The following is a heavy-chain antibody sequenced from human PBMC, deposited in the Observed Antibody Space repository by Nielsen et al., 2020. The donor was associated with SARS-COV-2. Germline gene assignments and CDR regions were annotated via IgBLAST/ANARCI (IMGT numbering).Heavy chain of an antibody. D-gene: IGHD3-10*01. CDR2: ISYDGSNK. CDR3: AKGPYYGSGSYAELYYFDY. V-gene: IGHV3-30-3*02. Sequence: WIRRPPGKGLEWVAVISYDGSNKYYADSVKGRFTISRDNSKNTLHLQMNSLRADDTAVYYCAKGPYYGSGSYAELYYFDYWGQGTLVTVSS. J-gene: IGHJ4*02.